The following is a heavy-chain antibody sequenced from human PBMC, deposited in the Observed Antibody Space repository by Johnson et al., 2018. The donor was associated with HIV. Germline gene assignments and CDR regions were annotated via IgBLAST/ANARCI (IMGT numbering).Heavy chain of an antibody. D-gene: IGHD3-22*01. CDR3: SRVGRWYYYDSSGPLRAFDI. Sequence: VQLVESGGGLIQPGGSLRLSCAASGFTFDDYAMHWVRQAPGKGLEWVSGISWNSGSIGYADSVKGRLTISRDNAKNSLYLQMNSLRAEDTAVYYCSRVGRWYYYDSSGPLRAFDIWGQGTMVTVSS. CDR2: ISWNSGSI. V-gene: IGHV3-9*01. CDR1: GFTFDDYA. J-gene: IGHJ3*02.